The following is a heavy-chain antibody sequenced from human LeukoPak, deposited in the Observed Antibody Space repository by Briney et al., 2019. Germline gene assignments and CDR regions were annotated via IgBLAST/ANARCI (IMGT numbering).Heavy chain of an antibody. Sequence: GGSLRLSCAASGFTFSGYGMHWVRQAPGKGLEWVAFIRYDGSNKYYADSVKGRFTISRDNSKNTLYLQMNSLRAEDTAVYYCATGPYYYGSGSRDYWGQGTLVTVSS. CDR2: IRYDGSNK. CDR1: GFTFSGYG. D-gene: IGHD3-10*01. J-gene: IGHJ4*02. V-gene: IGHV3-30*02. CDR3: ATGPYYYGSGSRDY.